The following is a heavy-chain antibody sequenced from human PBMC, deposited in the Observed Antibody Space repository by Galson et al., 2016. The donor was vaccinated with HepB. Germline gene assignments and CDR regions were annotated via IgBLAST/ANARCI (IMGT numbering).Heavy chain of an antibody. Sequence: SETLSLTCTVSGGSICRSSYYWGWIRQPPGKGLEWIGTIYYSGSTYYNPSLRSRVTISVDTSKNQFSLKVSSVTAADTAVYYCARTQGQRVNHYYFDHWGQGTLVTVSS. V-gene: IGHV4-39*01. CDR2: IYYSGST. J-gene: IGHJ4*02. CDR1: GGSICRSSYY. CDR3: ARTQGQRVNHYYFDH. D-gene: IGHD3-10*01.